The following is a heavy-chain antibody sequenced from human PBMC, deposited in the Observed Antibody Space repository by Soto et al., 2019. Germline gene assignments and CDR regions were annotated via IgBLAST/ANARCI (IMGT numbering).Heavy chain of an antibody. J-gene: IGHJ4*02. CDR2: INDGSGS. CDR3: ARVPDY. CDR1: GGSLSGYY. V-gene: IGHV4-34*01. Sequence: SETLSLTCAVYGGSLSGYYWTWIRQPPGKGLEWIGEINDGSGSTYNPSLKSRVTISVDTSKKQFFLKLSSVTAADTAVYYCARVPDYWGQGILVTVSS. D-gene: IGHD2-2*01.